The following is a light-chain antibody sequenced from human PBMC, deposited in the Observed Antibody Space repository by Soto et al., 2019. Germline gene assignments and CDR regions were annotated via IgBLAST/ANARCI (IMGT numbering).Light chain of an antibody. J-gene: IGKJ4*01. V-gene: IGKV3-15*01. CDR2: GAS. Sequence: EIVLTQSPGTLSLSPGEGATLSCRASQSVSSDYLAWYQKKPGQAPRLLIYGASTRATGIPARFSGSGSGTEFTLTISSLQSEDFAVYYCQQYNNWLTFGGGTKVDIK. CDR3: QQYNNWLT. CDR1: QSVSSD.